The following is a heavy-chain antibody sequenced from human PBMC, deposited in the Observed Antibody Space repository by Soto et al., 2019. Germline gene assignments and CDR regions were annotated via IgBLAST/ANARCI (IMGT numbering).Heavy chain of an antibody. V-gene: IGHV1-46*01. D-gene: IGHD1-26*01. Sequence: GASVKVSCKAPRDTFTSYYINWVRQAPGQGLEWMGVINPHGGSTAYAQKFKGRVTLTRDTSASTVYMEVSRLTSEDTAMYYCARSSGGNFGIIIEGNNWFAPWGQGTLVTVSS. J-gene: IGHJ5*02. CDR3: ARSSGGNFGIIIEGNNWFAP. CDR1: RDTFTSYY. CDR2: INPHGGST.